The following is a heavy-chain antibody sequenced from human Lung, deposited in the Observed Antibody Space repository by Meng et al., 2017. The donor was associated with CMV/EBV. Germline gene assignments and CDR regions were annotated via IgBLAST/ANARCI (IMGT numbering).Heavy chain of an antibody. D-gene: IGHD6-13*01. J-gene: IGHJ5*02. Sequence: GGSLRLXCAASAFTFNNYAMHWVRQAPGKGLEWVAVISYDGFNKYYADSVNGRFTISRDNSKNTLYLQMNSLRAEDTAVYYCARDLLSSSSWSPPLSFDPWGQGXLVTFSS. CDR2: ISYDGFNK. CDR3: ARDLLSSSSWSPPLSFDP. CDR1: AFTFNNYA. V-gene: IGHV3-30-3*01.